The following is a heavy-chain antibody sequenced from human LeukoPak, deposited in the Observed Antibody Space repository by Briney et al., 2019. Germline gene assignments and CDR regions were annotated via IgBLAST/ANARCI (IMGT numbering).Heavy chain of an antibody. CDR2: IYTSGST. J-gene: IGHJ5*02. Sequence: PSETLSLTCTVSGGSISSYYWSWIRQPPGKGLEWIGYIYTSGSTNYNPSLKSRVTISVDTSKNQFSLKLSSVTAADTAVYYCAIRRNWFDPWGPGTLVTVSS. CDR1: GGSISSYY. D-gene: IGHD3-3*01. CDR3: AIRRNWFDP. V-gene: IGHV4-4*09.